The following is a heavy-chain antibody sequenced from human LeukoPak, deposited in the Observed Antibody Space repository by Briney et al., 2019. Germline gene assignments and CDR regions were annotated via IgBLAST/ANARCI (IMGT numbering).Heavy chain of an antibody. D-gene: IGHD3-10*01. V-gene: IGHV4-34*01. CDR3: ARLNYGSGSPKYRYYYYYGMDV. CDR1: GGSFSGYY. J-gene: IGHJ6*04. CDR2: INHSGST. Sequence: SETLSLTCAVYGGSFSGYYWSWIRQPPGKGLEWIGEINHSGSTNYNPSLKSRVTISVDTSKNQFSLKLSSVTAADTAMYYCARLNYGSGSPKYRYYYYYGMDVWGKGTTVTVSS.